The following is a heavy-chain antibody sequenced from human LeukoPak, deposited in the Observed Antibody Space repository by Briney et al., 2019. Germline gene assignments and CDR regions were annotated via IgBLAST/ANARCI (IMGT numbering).Heavy chain of an antibody. CDR1: GGSISSGGYY. Sequence: PSETLSLTCTVSGGSISSGGYYWSWIRQHPGKGLGWIGYIYYSGSTYYNPSLKSRVTISVGTSKNQFSLKLSSVTAADTAVYYCARGGGWYYFDYWGQGTLVTVSS. CDR2: IYYSGST. J-gene: IGHJ4*02. V-gene: IGHV4-31*03. CDR3: ARGGGWYYFDY. D-gene: IGHD6-19*01.